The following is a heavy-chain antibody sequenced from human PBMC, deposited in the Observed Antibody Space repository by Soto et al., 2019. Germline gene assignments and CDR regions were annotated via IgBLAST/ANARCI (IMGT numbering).Heavy chain of an antibody. Sequence: QVQLVESGGGVVQPGRSLRLSCAASGFTFSSYGMHWVRQAPGKGLEWVAVISYDGSNKYYADSVKGRFTISRDNSKNTLYLQMNSLRAEDTAVYYCAKVRGAARLGAYYGMDVWGQGTTVTVSS. J-gene: IGHJ6*02. D-gene: IGHD6-6*01. CDR1: GFTFSSYG. V-gene: IGHV3-30*18. CDR3: AKVRGAARLGAYYGMDV. CDR2: ISYDGSNK.